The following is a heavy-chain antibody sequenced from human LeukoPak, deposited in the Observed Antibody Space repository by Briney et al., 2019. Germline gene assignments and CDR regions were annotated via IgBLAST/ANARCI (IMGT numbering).Heavy chain of an antibody. CDR1: GDSISSSSYY. D-gene: IGHD2-21*02. CDR3: ARNPSLHIVVVTAIDY. Sequence: SETLSLTCTVSGDSISSSSYYWGWIRQPPGKGLEWIGNINYSGRTYYNPSLKSRVIISVDTSKNQFSLKLSSVIAADTAVYYCARNPSLHIVVVTAIDYWGLGTLVTVSS. J-gene: IGHJ4*02. V-gene: IGHV4-39*01. CDR2: INYSGRT.